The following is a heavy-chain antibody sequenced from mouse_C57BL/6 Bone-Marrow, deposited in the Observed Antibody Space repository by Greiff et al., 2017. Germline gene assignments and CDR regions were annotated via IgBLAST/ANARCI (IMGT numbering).Heavy chain of an antibody. CDR1: GYTFTSYW. V-gene: IGHV1-69*01. D-gene: IGHD2-12*01. CDR2: IDPSDSYT. J-gene: IGHJ2*01. CDR3: ARDGAYYRSYFDY. Sequence: QVQLQQSGAELVMPGASVKLSCKASGYTFTSYWMHWVKQRPGQGLEWIGEIDPSDSYTNYNHKFKGKSTLTVDKSSSTAYMQLSSLTSEDSAVYYCARDGAYYRSYFDYWGQGTTLTVSS.